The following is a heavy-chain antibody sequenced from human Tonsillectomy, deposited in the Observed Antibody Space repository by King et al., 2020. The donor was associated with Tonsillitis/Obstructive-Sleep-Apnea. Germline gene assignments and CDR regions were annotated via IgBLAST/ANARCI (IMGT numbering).Heavy chain of an antibody. CDR1: GFTFRSYA. CDR3: CVTLVTPYDSDY. CDR2: ISGSGGNA. D-gene: IGHD4/OR15-4a*01. V-gene: IGHV3-23*04. Sequence: VQLVESGGGLVQPGGSLRLSCAASGFTFRSYAMNWVRQAPGKGLEWVSGISGSGGNAYYADSLKGRFSISRDNSKNTLYLQMSSLRAEDTATYYCCVTLVTPYDSDYWGQGTLVTVSS. J-gene: IGHJ4*02.